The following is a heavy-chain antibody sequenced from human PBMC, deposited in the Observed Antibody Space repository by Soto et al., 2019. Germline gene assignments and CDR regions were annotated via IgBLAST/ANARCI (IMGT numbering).Heavy chain of an antibody. V-gene: IGHV3-30*18. CDR2: ISYDGDDK. J-gene: IGHJ4*02. CDR3: AKDSGRGSADYYFDY. Sequence: GGSLRLSCAASEFTFSNFAMHWVRQAPGKGLEWVAVISYDGDDKKFADSVKGRFTISRDNSKNTLFLQMNSLRPEDTAAYFCAKDSGRGSADYYFDYWGRGTLVTVSS. CDR1: EFTFSNFA. D-gene: IGHD3-10*01.